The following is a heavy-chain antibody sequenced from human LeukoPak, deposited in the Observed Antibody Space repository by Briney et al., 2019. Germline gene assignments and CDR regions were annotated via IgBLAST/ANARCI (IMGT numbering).Heavy chain of an antibody. CDR1: GFTFDDYA. D-gene: IGHD5-18*01. J-gene: IGHJ6*03. CDR3: ARGSVQLWLRDTYYYMDV. Sequence: GGSLRLSCAASGFTFDDYAMNWVRQVPGRGLEWVSGINWNGRITEYADSVKDRSTISRQNTKNSLYLYMNNLGGEDTALYFCARGSVQLWLRDTYYYMDVWGKGTTVTVSS. V-gene: IGHV3-20*04. CDR2: INWNGRIT.